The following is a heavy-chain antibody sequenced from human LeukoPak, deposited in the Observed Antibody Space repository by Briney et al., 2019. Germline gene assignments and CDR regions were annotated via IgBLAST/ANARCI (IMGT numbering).Heavy chain of an antibody. CDR2: INTNTGNP. Sequence: ASVKVSCKASGYTFTSYAMNWVRQAPGQGLEWMGWINTNTGNPTYAQGFTGRFVFSLDTSVSTAYLQISSLKAEDTAVYYCARSYNYYDSSGRYFDYWGQGTLVTVSS. CDR3: ARSYNYYDSSGRYFDY. D-gene: IGHD3-22*01. J-gene: IGHJ4*02. V-gene: IGHV7-4-1*02. CDR1: GYTFTSYA.